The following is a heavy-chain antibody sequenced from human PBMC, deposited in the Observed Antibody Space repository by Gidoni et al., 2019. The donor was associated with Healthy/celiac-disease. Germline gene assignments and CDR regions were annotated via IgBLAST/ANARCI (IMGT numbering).Heavy chain of an antibody. Sequence: QVQLQESGPGLVKPSQTLSLTCTVSGGSISSGGYYWSWIRQHPGKGLELIGYIYYSGSTYYNPSLKSRVTISVDTSKNQFSLKLSSGTAADTAVYYCARYYGDSCDAFDIWGQGTMVPVSS. CDR3: ARYYGDSCDAFDI. CDR1: GGSISSGGYY. J-gene: IGHJ3*02. V-gene: IGHV4-31*03. CDR2: IYYSGST. D-gene: IGHD4-17*01.